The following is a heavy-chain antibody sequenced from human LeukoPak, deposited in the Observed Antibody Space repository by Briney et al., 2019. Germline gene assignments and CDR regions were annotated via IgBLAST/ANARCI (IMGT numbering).Heavy chain of an antibody. CDR1: GGSISSYY. CDR2: IYYSGST. J-gene: IGHJ6*03. Sequence: PSETLSLTCTVSGGSISSYYWSWIRQPPGKGLEWIGYIYYSGSTNYNPSLKSRVTISVDTSKNQFSLKLSSVTAEDTAVYYCAKVVRDYDFWSGHYRDYYYYMDVWGKGTTVTVSS. CDR3: AKVVRDYDFWSGHYRDYYYYMDV. V-gene: IGHV4-59*01. D-gene: IGHD3-3*01.